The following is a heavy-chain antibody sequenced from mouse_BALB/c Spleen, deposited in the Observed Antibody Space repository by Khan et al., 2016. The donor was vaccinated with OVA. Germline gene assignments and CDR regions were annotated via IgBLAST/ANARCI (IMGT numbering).Heavy chain of an antibody. Sequence: VQLQESGPGLVAPSQSLSITCTVSGFSLTGYGVNWVHQPPGKGLEWLGMIWSDGSTDYNSALKSRLNISKDNSKSQVFLKMNGLQTEDTARYYCARELRLGGFAYWGQGTLVTVSA. CDR2: IWSDGST. J-gene: IGHJ3*01. CDR3: ARELRLGGFAY. CDR1: GFSLTGYG. V-gene: IGHV2-6-7*01. D-gene: IGHD1-2*01.